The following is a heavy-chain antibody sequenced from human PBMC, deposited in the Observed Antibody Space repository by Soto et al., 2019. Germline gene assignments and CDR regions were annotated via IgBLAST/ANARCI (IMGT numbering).Heavy chain of an antibody. J-gene: IGHJ4*02. Sequence: QVQLVESGGGVVQPGMSLRLSCAASGFTFSSYGMHWVRQAPGKGLEWVAVITYDGTKKNYADSVKGRFTISRDDSKXXXXXXXXXXXXXXXXXXXXXXXXXXXXXXXXXYWGQGTLVTVSS. CDR2: ITYDGTKK. CDR1: GFTFSSYG. V-gene: IGHV3-30*03. CDR3: XXXXXXXXXXXXXY.